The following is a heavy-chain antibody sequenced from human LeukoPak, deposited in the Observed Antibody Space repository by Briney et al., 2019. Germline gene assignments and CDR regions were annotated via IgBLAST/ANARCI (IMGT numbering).Heavy chain of an antibody. Sequence: SETLSLTCTVSGGSISSSSYYWGWIRQPPGKGLEWIGSIYYSGSTYYNPSLKSRVTISVDTSKNQFSLKLSSVTAADTAVYYCARPRAGFGELSYYYYMDVWGKGTTVTASS. CDR3: ARPRAGFGELSYYYYMDV. D-gene: IGHD3-10*01. V-gene: IGHV4-39*01. CDR1: GGSISSSSYY. J-gene: IGHJ6*03. CDR2: IYYSGST.